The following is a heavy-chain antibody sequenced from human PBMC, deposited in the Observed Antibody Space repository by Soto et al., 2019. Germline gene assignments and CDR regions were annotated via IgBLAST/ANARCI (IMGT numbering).Heavy chain of an antibody. D-gene: IGHD6-19*01. V-gene: IGHV1-69*02. CDR2: VIPILGMA. Sequence: QVQLVQSGAEVKKPGSSVKVSCEASGGTFSSYSFSWVRQAPGQGLEWMGRVIPILGMANYAQKFQGRVQITGDTSKIQVYIEMSWLRSESTAVYYCARGGAVLVAGAVVRHNCIDTWCQGTLVTVSS. CDR1: GGTFSSYS. J-gene: IGHJ5*02. CDR3: ARGGAVLVAGAVVRHNCIDT.